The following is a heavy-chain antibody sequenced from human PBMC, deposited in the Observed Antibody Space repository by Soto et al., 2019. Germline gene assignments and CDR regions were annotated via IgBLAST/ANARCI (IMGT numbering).Heavy chain of an antibody. CDR2: INPNSGDT. J-gene: IGHJ4*02. D-gene: IGHD3-3*01. CDR1: GYTFSGYY. V-gene: IGHV1-2*02. Sequence: ASVKVSCKASGYTFSGYYMHWVRQAPGQGFEWMGWINPNSGDTKYAQKFQGRVTMTRDTSISTAYMELSRLRSDDTAVYYCARDSVLRFVEWLSNYWGQGTLVTVSS. CDR3: ARDSVLRFVEWLSNY.